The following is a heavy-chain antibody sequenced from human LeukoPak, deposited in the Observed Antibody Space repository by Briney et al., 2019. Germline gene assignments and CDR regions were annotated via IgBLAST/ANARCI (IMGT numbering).Heavy chain of an antibody. CDR1: GGTFSSYA. V-gene: IGHV1-69*13. Sequence: VASVEVSCKASGGTFSSYAISWVRQAPGQGLEWMGGIIPIFGTANYAQKFQGRVTITADESTSTAYMELSSLRSEDTAVYYCARGMVVVVVAATHYYMDVWGKGTTVTVSS. D-gene: IGHD2-15*01. CDR2: IIPIFGTA. J-gene: IGHJ6*03. CDR3: ARGMVVVVVAATHYYMDV.